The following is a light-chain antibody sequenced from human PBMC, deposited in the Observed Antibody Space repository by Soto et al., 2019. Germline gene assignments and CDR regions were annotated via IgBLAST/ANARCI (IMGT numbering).Light chain of an antibody. CDR3: QQYNNWSAT. V-gene: IGKV3-20*01. CDR2: GAS. J-gene: IGKJ1*01. Sequence: EIVLTQSPGTLSLSPGERATLSCRASQSVSSSYLAWYQQKPGQAPRLLIYGASGRATGIPDRFSGSGSGTDFTLTISRLEPEDFAVYYCQQYNNWSATFGQGTKVDIK. CDR1: QSVSSSY.